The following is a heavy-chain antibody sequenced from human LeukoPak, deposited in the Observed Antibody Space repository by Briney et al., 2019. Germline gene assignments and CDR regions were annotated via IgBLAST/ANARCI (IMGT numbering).Heavy chain of an antibody. V-gene: IGHV3-21*01. Sequence: PGGSLRLSCAASGFTFSSYSMNWVRQAPGKGLEWVSSITSSGSLIYYADSVKGRFTISRDNAKNSLYLQMNSLRAEDTAVYYCARGPTYYGSGGFYSEYWGQGTLVTVSS. CDR3: ARGPTYYGSGGFYSEY. D-gene: IGHD3-22*01. J-gene: IGHJ4*02. CDR1: GFTFSSYS. CDR2: ITSSGSLI.